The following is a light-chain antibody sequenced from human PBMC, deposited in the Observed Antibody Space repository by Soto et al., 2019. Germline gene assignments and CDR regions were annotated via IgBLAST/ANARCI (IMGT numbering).Light chain of an antibody. J-gene: IGLJ1*01. Sequence: QSARTQPAAGSGSPGQSITISWTGSSRDVGGYNLGCWYQQHPGKAPKLMIYEVTKRPSGVSNRFSGSKSGNPASLSISGLQAEDEADYYCCSYGGSTTFYVFGTGTKVTVL. V-gene: IGLV2-23*02. CDR1: SRDVGGYNL. CDR2: EVT. CDR3: CSYGGSTTFYV.